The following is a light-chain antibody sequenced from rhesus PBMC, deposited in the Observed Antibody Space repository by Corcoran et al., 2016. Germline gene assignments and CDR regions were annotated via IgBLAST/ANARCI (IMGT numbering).Light chain of an antibody. V-gene: IGKV3-10*01. CDR1: QSVSSY. CDR3: YQHSSGYS. CDR2: GAS. J-gene: IGKJ2*01. Sequence: QVILTQSPATLSLSPGERATLSCRASQSVSSYLAWYQQKPGQAPRLLIYGASRRATGIPDRFSGSGSGTDLTLTISSMEPEDVGVYHCYQHSSGYSFGQGTKVEIK.